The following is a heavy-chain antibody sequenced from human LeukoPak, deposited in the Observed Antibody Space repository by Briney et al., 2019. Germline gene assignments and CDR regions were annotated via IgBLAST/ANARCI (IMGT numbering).Heavy chain of an antibody. V-gene: IGHV4-59*01. CDR2: IYCSGST. D-gene: IGHD4-23*01. J-gene: IGHJ4*02. CDR3: ARVGPGGNSNY. CDR1: GGSISSYY. Sequence: KPSETLSLTCTVSGGSISSYYWSWIRQPPGKGLEWIGYIYCSGSTNYNPSLKSRVTISVDTSKNQFSLKLSSVTAADTAVYYCARVGPGGNSNYWGQGTLVTVSS.